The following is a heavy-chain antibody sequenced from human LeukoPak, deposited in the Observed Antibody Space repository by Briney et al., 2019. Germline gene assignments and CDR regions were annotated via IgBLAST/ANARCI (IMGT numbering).Heavy chain of an antibody. V-gene: IGHV1-69*05. CDR1: GGTFSSYA. CDR2: IIPIFGTA. CDR3: ARGLAWNPLDY. Sequence: ASVKVSCKPSGGTFSSYAISWVRQAPGQGLEWTGGIIPIFGTANYAQKFQGRVTITTDESTSTAYMELSSLRSEDTAVYYCARGLAWNPLDYWGQGTLVTVSS. D-gene: IGHD1-1*01. J-gene: IGHJ4*02.